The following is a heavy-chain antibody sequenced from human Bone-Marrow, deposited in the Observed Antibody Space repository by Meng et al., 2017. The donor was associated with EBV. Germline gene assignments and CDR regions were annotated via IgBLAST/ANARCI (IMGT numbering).Heavy chain of an antibody. CDR2: IYHSGNT. CDR1: GGSIRSGYS. J-gene: IGHJ4*02. D-gene: IGHD3-22*01. CDR3: AAGDYSDSSGYYQFDN. V-gene: IGHV4-30-2*01. Sequence: QLQLQESCSGLVKPSQTLSLTCAVSGGSIRSGYSWSWIRQPPGKGLEWIGYIYHSGNTYYNPSLKSRVTISVDKSKNQFSLKLSSMTAADTTVYYCAAGDYSDSSGYYQFDNWGQGTLVTVSS.